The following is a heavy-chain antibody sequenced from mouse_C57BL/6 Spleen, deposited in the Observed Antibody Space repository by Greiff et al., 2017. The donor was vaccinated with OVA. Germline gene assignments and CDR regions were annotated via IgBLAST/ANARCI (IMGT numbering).Heavy chain of an antibody. CDR2: INPNYGTT. V-gene: IGHV1-39*01. J-gene: IGHJ1*03. CDR3: ARSDYGSYWYFDV. Sequence: VHVKQSGPELVKPGASVKISCKASGYSFTDYNMNWVKQSNGKSLEWIGVINPNYGTTSYNQKFKGKATLTVDQSSSTAYMQLNSLTSEDSAVYYCARSDYGSYWYFDVWGTGTTVTVSS. CDR1: GYSFTDYN. D-gene: IGHD1-1*01.